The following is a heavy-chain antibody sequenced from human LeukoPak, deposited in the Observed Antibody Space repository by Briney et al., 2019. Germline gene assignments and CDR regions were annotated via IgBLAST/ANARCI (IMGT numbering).Heavy chain of an antibody. Sequence: ASVKVSCKASGYTFTSYGISWVRQAPGQGLEWMGWISAYNGNTNYAQKLQGRVTMTTDTSTSTAYMELRSLRSDDTAVYYCARDPHNAHSSGYYIEYFQHWGQGTLVTVSS. J-gene: IGHJ1*01. CDR3: ARDPHNAHSSGYYIEYFQH. CDR1: GYTFTSYG. D-gene: IGHD3-22*01. CDR2: ISAYNGNT. V-gene: IGHV1-18*01.